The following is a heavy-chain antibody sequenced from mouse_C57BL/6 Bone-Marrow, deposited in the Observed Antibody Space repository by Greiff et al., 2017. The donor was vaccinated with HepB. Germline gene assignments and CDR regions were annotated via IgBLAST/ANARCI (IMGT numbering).Heavy chain of an antibody. CDR3: ARCPFYYAMDY. V-gene: IGHV1-54*01. CDR1: GYAFTNYL. CDR2: INPGSGGT. Sequence: QVQLKQSGAELVRPGTSVKVSCKASGYAFTNYLIEWVKQRPGQGLEWIGVINPGSGGTNYNEKFKGKATLTADKSSSTAYMQLSSLTSEDSAVYFCARCPFYYAMDYWGQGTSVTVSS. J-gene: IGHJ4*01.